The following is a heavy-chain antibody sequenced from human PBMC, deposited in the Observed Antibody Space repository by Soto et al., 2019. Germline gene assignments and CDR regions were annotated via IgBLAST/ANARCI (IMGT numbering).Heavy chain of an antibody. CDR3: ARRGVWYFDL. Sequence: QITLKESGPTLVKPTQTLTLTCTFSGFSLSTIGVGVGWIRQPPGKALEWLAVIYWDDDKRYSPSLKSRLTIAKDTSKTQAVLTVTNMGPVDTASYYCARRGVWYFDLWGRGTLVTVSS. J-gene: IGHJ2*01. V-gene: IGHV2-5*02. D-gene: IGHD3-16*01. CDR2: IYWDDDK. CDR1: GFSLSTIGVG.